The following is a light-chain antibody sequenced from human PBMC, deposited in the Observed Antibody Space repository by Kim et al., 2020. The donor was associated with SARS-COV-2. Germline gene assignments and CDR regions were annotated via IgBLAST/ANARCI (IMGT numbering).Light chain of an antibody. CDR2: GAY. Sequence: SLGGSAPLSPRATESVSGGDLAWDQRRPGQTPRLLISGAYRGATGIPDRFSGSGSGTDFTLTISRLGPEDFAMYYCEHYGRSPRTFGGGTKVGIK. V-gene: IGKV3-20*01. CDR3: EHYGRSPRT. CDR1: ESVSGGD. J-gene: IGKJ4*01.